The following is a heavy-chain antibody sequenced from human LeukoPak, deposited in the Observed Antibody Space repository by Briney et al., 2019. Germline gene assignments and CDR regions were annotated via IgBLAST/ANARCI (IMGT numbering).Heavy chain of an antibody. CDR2: INAGNGNT. CDR1: GYTFTSYA. Sequence: ASVKVSYKASGYTFTSYAMHWVRQAPGQRLEWMGWINAGNGNTKYSQKFQGRVTITRDTSASTAYMELSSLRSEDTAVYYCARGNVYRRIYYYGMDVWGKGTTVTVSS. V-gene: IGHV1-3*01. CDR3: ARGNVYRRIYYYGMDV. D-gene: IGHD6-25*01. J-gene: IGHJ6*04.